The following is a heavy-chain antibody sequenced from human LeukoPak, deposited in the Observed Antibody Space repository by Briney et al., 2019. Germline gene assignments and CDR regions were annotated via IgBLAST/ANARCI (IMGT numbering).Heavy chain of an antibody. CDR3: ARLRFGELSWFDP. CDR2: IYYSGST. J-gene: IGHJ5*02. Sequence: KPSETLSLTCTVSGGSIRDYYWNWIRQPPGKGLEWIGYIYYSGSTNYNPSLKSRVTISVDTFKNQFSLRLSSVTAADTAVYYCARLRFGELSWFDPWGQGTLVTVSS. V-gene: IGHV4-59*01. D-gene: IGHD3-10*01. CDR1: GGSIRDYY.